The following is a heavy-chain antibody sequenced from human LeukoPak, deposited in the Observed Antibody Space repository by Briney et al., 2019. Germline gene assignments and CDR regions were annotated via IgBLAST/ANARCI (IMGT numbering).Heavy chain of an antibody. V-gene: IGHV1-3*01. CDR2: INAGNGNT. CDR3: AIPLTHSYALDH. Sequence: GASVKVSCKVSGYTFTSYAMHWVRQAPGQRLEWMGWINAGNGNTKYSQKFQGRVTITRDTSANTAYMELSSLRSEDTAVYYCAIPLTHSYALDHWGQGSLVTVSS. J-gene: IGHJ4*02. D-gene: IGHD5-18*01. CDR1: GYTFTSYA.